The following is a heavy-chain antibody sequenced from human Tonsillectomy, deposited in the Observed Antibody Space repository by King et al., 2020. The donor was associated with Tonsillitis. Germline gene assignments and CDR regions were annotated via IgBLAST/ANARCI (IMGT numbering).Heavy chain of an antibody. CDR3: ARYYDSSGYYPILHYYYGMDV. D-gene: IGHD3-22*01. J-gene: IGHJ6*02. CDR1: GYTFTSYG. Sequence: QLVQSGAEVKKPGASVKVSCKASGYTFTSYGISWVRQAPGQGLEWMGWISAYNGNTNYAQKLQGRVTMTTDTSTSTAYMELRSLLSDDTAVYYCARYYDSSGYYPILHYYYGMDVWGQGTTVTVSS. CDR2: ISAYNGNT. V-gene: IGHV1-18*04.